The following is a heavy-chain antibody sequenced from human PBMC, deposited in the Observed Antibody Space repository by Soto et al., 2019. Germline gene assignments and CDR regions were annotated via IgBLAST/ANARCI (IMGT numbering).Heavy chain of an antibody. CDR2: ISSMGSTI. Sequence: QVQLVESGGGVVKPGGSLRLSCAASGFTFSDYYMSWIRQAPGKGLEWVAYISSMGSTIYYADSVKGRCTISSDNAKNSLYLKMNSLRAEDKAVYYCAGDGSGYCSASSGYYDYWGQGTLVTVSS. D-gene: IGHD2-15*01. J-gene: IGHJ4*02. V-gene: IGHV3-11*01. CDR3: AGDGSGYCSASSGYYDY. CDR1: GFTFSDYY.